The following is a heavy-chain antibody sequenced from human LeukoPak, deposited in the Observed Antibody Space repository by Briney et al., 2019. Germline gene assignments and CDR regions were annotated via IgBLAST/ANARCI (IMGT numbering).Heavy chain of an antibody. J-gene: IGHJ4*02. CDR1: GGSISSGGHS. CDR2: IYHSGST. Sequence: SETLSLTCAVSGGSISSGGHSWSWIRQPPGKGLEWIGYIYHSGSTYYNPSLKSRVTISVDRSKNQFSLKLSSVTAADTAVCYCARVASAVIDYWGQGTLVTVSS. V-gene: IGHV4-30-2*01. D-gene: IGHD2/OR15-2a*01. CDR3: ARVASAVIDY.